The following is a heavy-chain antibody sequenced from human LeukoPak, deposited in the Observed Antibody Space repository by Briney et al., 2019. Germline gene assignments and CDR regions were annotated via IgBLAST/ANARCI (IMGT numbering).Heavy chain of an antibody. V-gene: IGHV3-66*01. D-gene: IGHD6-6*01. CDR2: IYSGGST. Sequence: GGSLRLSCAASGFTVSSNYMSWVRQAPGKGLEWVSVIYSGGSTYYADSVKGRFTISRDNSKNTLYLQMNSLRAEDTAVYYCARGQYSWAPRDYWGQGTLVTVSS. J-gene: IGHJ4*02. CDR3: ARGQYSWAPRDY. CDR1: GFTVSSNY.